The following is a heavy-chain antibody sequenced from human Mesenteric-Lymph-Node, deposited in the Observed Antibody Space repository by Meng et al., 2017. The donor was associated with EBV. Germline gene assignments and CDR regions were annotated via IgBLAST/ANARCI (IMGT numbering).Heavy chain of an antibody. Sequence: GEVPEAGHSVVEPSGTLALPCAVSGGSISSSKWRRCVRQHPGKGLEWIEEIYHSGRTNYNPSLKSRVTISVDKSKIQFSLNLSSVAAADTAVHYCARVGQWLPIDYWGQETLVTVSS. CDR2: IYHSGRT. CDR1: GGSISSSKW. CDR3: ARVGQWLPIDY. D-gene: IGHD6-19*01. V-gene: IGHV4-4*02. J-gene: IGHJ4*02.